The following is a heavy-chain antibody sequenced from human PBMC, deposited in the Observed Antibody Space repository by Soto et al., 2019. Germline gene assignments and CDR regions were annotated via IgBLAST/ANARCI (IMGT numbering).Heavy chain of an antibody. CDR3: AKPQEAYYYYGMDV. CDR1: GFTFSSYA. J-gene: IGHJ6*02. CDR2: ISGSGGST. V-gene: IGHV3-23*01. Sequence: GSLRLSCAASGFTFSSYAMSWVRQAPGKGLEWVSAISGSGGSTYYADSVKGRFTISRDNSKNTLYLQMNSLRAEDTAVYYCAKPQEAYYYYGMDVWGQGTTVTVSS.